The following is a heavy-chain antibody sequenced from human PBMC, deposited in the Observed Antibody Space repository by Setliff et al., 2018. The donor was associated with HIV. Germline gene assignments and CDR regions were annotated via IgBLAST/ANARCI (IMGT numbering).Heavy chain of an antibody. D-gene: IGHD3-10*01. CDR1: GYTFTTYG. V-gene: IGHV1-18*04. J-gene: IGHJ6*02. CDR2: INSYNGNT. CDR3: SRSGVPPYYYYGMDV. Sequence: ASVKVSCKASGYTFTTYGVNWVRQAPGQGLEWMGWINSYNGNTKFAQKFQGRVTMTTDISTTTAFMELRSLKADDTGIYYCSRSGVPPYYYYGMDVWGQGTTVTV.